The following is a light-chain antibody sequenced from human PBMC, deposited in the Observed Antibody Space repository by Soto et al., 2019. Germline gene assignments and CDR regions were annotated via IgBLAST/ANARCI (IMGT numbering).Light chain of an antibody. CDR1: QGIRND. CDR3: LQDYHYPYT. Sequence: AIQMTQFPSSLSASVGDRVTITCRASQGIRNDLGWYQQRPGKAPKILISKTSSLQSGVPSRFSGSGSGTDFTLIISGLQPEDFATYYCLQDYHYPYTFGQETKLEIK. J-gene: IGKJ2*01. V-gene: IGKV1-6*02. CDR2: KTS.